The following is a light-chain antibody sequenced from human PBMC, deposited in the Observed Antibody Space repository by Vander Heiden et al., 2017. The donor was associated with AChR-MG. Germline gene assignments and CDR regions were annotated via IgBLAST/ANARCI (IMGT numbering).Light chain of an antibody. J-gene: IGLJ3*02. Sequence: QSVLTQPPPASGTPGQRVTIPCSGRSSNLGSKTVNGDQQLPGTAPKRLIYRNNQRPSGVPDRFPGAKAGTSASLAISGLQAEDEADYYCAAWDDSRNGLAFGGGTKLTVL. CDR3: AAWDDSRNGLA. CDR1: SSNLGSKT. CDR2: RNN. V-gene: IGLV1-44*01.